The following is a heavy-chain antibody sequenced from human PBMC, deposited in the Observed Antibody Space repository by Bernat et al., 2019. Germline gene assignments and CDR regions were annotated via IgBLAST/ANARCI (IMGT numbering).Heavy chain of an antibody. D-gene: IGHD5-12*01. V-gene: IGHV4-59*08. J-gene: IGHJ4*02. CDR3: ARHQYGGAFILDY. CDR1: GGSISSYY. CDR2: IYYSGST. Sequence: QVQLQESGPGLVKPSETLSLTCTVSGGSISSYYWSWIRQPPGKGLEWIGYIYYSGSTNYNPSLKSRVTISVDTSKNQFSLKLSSVTAADTAVYYCARHQYGGAFILDYWGQGTLVTVSS.